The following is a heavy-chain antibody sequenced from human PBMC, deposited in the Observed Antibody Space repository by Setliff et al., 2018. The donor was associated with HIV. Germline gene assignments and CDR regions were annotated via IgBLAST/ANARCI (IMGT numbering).Heavy chain of an antibody. CDR2: IEFDGKNE. V-gene: IGHV3-33*05. CDR1: GFTFRLYG. Sequence: GGSLRLSCAASGFTFRLYGMHWVRRAPGTGLEWVASIEFDGKNEYYAESVKGRFTISRDNANNLLSLQMNNLRAEDTAVYYCARDPSTVTTDYYYMDVWGKGTTVTVSS. D-gene: IGHD4-17*01. J-gene: IGHJ6*03. CDR3: ARDPSTVTTDYYYMDV.